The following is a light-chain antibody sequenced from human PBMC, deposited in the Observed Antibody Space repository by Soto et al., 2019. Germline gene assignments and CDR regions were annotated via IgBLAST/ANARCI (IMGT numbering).Light chain of an antibody. CDR3: QQYGDSPIT. CDR1: QSVRSH. CDR2: GAS. Sequence: EIVLTQSPGTLSLSPGERASLSCRASQSVRSHFAWYQQKPGQAPRLLIYGASRRATGIPDRFTGSGSGTEFTLTLARLEPEDSAVYSCQQYGDSPITFGQGTRLEIE. J-gene: IGKJ5*01. V-gene: IGKV3-20*01.